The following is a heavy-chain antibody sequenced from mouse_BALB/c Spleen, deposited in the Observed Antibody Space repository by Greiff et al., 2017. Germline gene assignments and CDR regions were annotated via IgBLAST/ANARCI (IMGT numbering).Heavy chain of an antibody. Sequence: EVQVVESGGDLVKPGGSLKLSCAASGFTFSSYGMSWVRQTPDKRLEWVATISSGGSYTYYPDSVKGRFTISRDNAKNTLYLQMSSLKSEDTAMYYCARGSTMITRGFAYWGQGTLVTVSA. V-gene: IGHV5-6*01. CDR3: ARGSTMITRGFAY. J-gene: IGHJ3*01. D-gene: IGHD2-4*01. CDR1: GFTFSSYG. CDR2: ISSGGSYT.